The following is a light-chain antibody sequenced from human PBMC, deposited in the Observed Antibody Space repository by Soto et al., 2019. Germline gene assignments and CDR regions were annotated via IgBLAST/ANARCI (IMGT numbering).Light chain of an antibody. J-gene: IGKJ4*01. V-gene: IGKV3D-15*01. Sequence: EIVMTQSPATLSVSPGERATLSCRASQSVSSKLAWYQQKPGQAPRLLIYDASTRATGIPRFSGSGSGTEFTLTISSLQSEDFVVYYCQQYNHWPLTFGGGTKVEIK. CDR1: QSVSSK. CDR3: QQYNHWPLT. CDR2: DAS.